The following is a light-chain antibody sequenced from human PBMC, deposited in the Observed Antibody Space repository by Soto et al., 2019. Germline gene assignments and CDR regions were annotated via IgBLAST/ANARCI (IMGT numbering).Light chain of an antibody. CDR1: QSVSNYY. CDR3: QQYGSSPWT. Sequence: EIVLTQSPGTLSLSPGEKATLSCRASQSVSNYYLAWYQQKPGQAPRLLIYGASTRATGIPDRFSGSGSGTDFTLTISRLEPEDFALYHCQQYGSSPWTFGQGTKVEIK. J-gene: IGKJ1*01. V-gene: IGKV3-20*01. CDR2: GAS.